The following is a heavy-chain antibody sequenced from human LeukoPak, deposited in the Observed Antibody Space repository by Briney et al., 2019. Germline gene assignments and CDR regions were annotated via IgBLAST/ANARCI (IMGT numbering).Heavy chain of an antibody. CDR3: ATPTVTTGPY. Sequence: GGSLRLSCAASGFTFSSYSMNWARQAPGKGLEWVSYISSSSSTIYYADSVKGRFTISRDNAKNSLYLQMNSLRDEDTAVYYCATPTVTTGPYWGQGTLVTVSS. V-gene: IGHV3-48*02. CDR1: GFTFSSYS. D-gene: IGHD4-17*01. J-gene: IGHJ4*02. CDR2: ISSSSSTI.